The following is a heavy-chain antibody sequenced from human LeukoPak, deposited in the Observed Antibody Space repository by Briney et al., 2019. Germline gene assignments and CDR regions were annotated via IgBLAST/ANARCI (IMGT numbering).Heavy chain of an antibody. CDR2: ISSSSSHI. V-gene: IGHV3-21*01. J-gene: IGHJ4*02. CDR3: AREEAGSDAFDY. CDR1: GFTFSSSN. Sequence: PGGSLRLSCAASGFTFSSSNMNWVRQAPGKGLEWVSVISSSSSHIYYADSVKGRFTISRDNAKNSLYLQMNSLRAEDTAVYYCAREEAGSDAFDYWGQGTLITVSS. D-gene: IGHD3-10*01.